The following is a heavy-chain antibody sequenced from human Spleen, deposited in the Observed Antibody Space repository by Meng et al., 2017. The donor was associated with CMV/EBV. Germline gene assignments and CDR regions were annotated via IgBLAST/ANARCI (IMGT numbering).Heavy chain of an antibody. J-gene: IGHJ4*02. V-gene: IGHV1-69*05. Sequence: SSKSARSTFRSDAVSGVRQAPAHGLGCSGVIFPIFGTANFAQKSQGRVKIITEESTSTAYMEMSVLKCEDTAVYYCALDSSGYYGLGYWGQGTLVTVSS. D-gene: IGHD3-22*01. CDR1: RSTFRSDA. CDR2: IFPIFGTA. CDR3: ALDSSGYYGLGY.